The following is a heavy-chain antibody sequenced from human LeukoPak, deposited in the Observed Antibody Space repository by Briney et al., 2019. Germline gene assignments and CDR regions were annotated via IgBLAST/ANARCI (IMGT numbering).Heavy chain of an antibody. CDR2: INPSGGST. V-gene: IGHV1-46*01. J-gene: IGHJ5*02. CDR1: GYTFTSYY. D-gene: IGHD3-22*01. Sequence: ASVKVSCKASGYTFTSYYMHWVRQAPGQGLEWMGIINPSGGSTSYAQKFQGRVTMTRDMSTSTVYMELSSLRSEDTAVYYCASWKFHGSSGYRFDPWGQGTLVTVSS. CDR3: ASWKFHGSSGYRFDP.